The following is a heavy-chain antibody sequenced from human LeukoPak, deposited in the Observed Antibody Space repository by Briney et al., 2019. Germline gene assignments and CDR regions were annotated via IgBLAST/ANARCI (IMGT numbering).Heavy chain of an antibody. CDR1: GGSISSYY. Sequence: SETLSLTCTVSGGSISSYYWSWIRQPPGKGLEWIGYIYYSGSTNYNPSLKSRVTISVDMSKNQFSLKLSSVTAADTAVYYCARVDQSGYDTRGWFDPWGQGTLVTVSS. D-gene: IGHD5-12*01. CDR2: IYYSGST. CDR3: ARVDQSGYDTRGWFDP. J-gene: IGHJ5*02. V-gene: IGHV4-59*01.